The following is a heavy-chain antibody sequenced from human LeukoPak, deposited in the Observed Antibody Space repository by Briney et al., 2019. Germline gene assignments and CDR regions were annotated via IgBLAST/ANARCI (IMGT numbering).Heavy chain of an antibody. J-gene: IGHJ4*02. Sequence: PGGSLRLSCAASGFTFSSYGMHWVRQAPGKGLEWVAVIWYDGSNKYYADSVKGRFTISRDNSKNTLYLQMNSLRAEDTAVYYCARHPSGYDILTGVPPNFGPFDYWGQGTLVTVSS. D-gene: IGHD3-9*01. CDR1: GFTFSSYG. CDR2: IWYDGSNK. V-gene: IGHV3-33*01. CDR3: ARHPSGYDILTGVPPNFGPFDY.